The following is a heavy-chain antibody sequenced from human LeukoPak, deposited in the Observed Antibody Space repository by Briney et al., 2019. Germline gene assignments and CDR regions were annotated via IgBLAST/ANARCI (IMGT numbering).Heavy chain of an antibody. D-gene: IGHD3-10*01. CDR1: GRSISSGGYY. V-gene: IGHV4-31*03. CDR3: ARTADGSGSYSDY. Sequence: SHTLSLTCTLSGRSISSGGYYWRWIRQHPGTSLDWIGYIYYSGSTYYNPSLKSRVTISVDTSKNQFSLKLSSVTAADTAVYYCARTADGSGSYSDYWGQGTLVTVSS. CDR2: IYYSGST. J-gene: IGHJ4*02.